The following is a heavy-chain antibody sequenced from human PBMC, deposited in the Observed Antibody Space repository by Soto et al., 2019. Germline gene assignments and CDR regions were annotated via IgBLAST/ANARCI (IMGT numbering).Heavy chain of an antibody. CDR1: GFDFGSFG. CDR3: SADHPHTAIGWPV. J-gene: IGHJ6*02. CDR2: IVVASGRT. V-gene: IGHV1-58*02. Sequence: SVKVSCKASGFDFGSFGIQFLRQTRGRGLEWIGWIVVASGRTSYARQFQGRVAFSRDMSSTTAYMDLYDLKSDDTAVYFCSADHPHTAIGWPVWGQGTTVSVSS.